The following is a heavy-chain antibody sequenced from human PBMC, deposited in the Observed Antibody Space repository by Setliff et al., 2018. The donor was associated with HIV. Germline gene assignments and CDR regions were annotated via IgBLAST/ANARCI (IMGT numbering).Heavy chain of an antibody. D-gene: IGHD1-26*01. CDR3: ARDGGSSPSPVSDYYYYYMDV. CDR1: GFTFSGYS. CDR2: ISSNSTYI. J-gene: IGHJ6*03. V-gene: IGHV3-21*01. Sequence: GGSLRLSCAASGFTFSGYSMNWVRQAPGKGLEWVSSISSNSTYIYYADSVKGRFTISRDNAKNSVYLQMNSLRAEDTAVYYCARDGGSSPSPVSDYYYYYMDVWGKGTTVTVSS.